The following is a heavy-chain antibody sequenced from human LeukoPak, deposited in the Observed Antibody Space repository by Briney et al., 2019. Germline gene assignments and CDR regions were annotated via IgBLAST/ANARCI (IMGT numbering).Heavy chain of an antibody. J-gene: IGHJ3*02. CDR1: GGSFSGYY. D-gene: IGHD6-6*01. CDR2: INHSGST. Sequence: SETLSLTCAVYGGSFSGYYWSWIRQPPGKGLEWIGEINHSGSTNYNPSLKSRVTISVDTSKNQFSLKLSSVTAADTAVYYCARLGVIAARPRNAFDIWGQGTMVTVSS. CDR3: ARLGVIAARPRNAFDI. V-gene: IGHV4-34*01.